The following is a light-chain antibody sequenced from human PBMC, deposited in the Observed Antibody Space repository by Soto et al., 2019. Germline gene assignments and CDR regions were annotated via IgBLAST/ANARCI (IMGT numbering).Light chain of an antibody. J-gene: IGKJ2*01. CDR2: GAS. Sequence: EIVLTQSPGTLSLSPGERATLSCRASQSVSSSYLAWYQQKPGQAPRLLIYGASSRATGIPDRFSGSGSGTDFTLTISRLEPEDFSGYFCNNYGNSSPFPFGQGPKSDIK. V-gene: IGKV3-20*01. CDR1: QSVSSSY. CDR3: NNYGNSSPFP.